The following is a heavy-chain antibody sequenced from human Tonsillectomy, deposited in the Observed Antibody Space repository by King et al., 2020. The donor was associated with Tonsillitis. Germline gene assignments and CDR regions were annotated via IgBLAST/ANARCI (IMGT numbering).Heavy chain of an antibody. D-gene: IGHD2-21*02. Sequence: QLVQSGAEVKKPGASVKVSCKASGYTFTTYGISWVRQAPGQGLEWMGWTSSDNCNTNYAQKLQGRVTMTTDTSTKTAYMALRSLVSDDTAVYYCARDVMVVTAIPGYWGQGTLVTVSS. CDR3: ARDVMVVTAIPGY. V-gene: IGHV1-18*01. J-gene: IGHJ4*02. CDR1: GYTFTTYG. CDR2: TSSDNCNT.